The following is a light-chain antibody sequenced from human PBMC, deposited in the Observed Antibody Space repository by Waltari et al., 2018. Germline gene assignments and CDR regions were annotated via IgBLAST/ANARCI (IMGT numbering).Light chain of an antibody. CDR2: DNN. V-gene: IGLV1-51*01. Sequence: QSVLTQPPSVSAAPGQKATISCSGTSSNIGNNFVSWYQHFPGTAPKLLIYDNNMRPSGIPDRFSGSKSGTSATLGITGLQSGDEADYHCGTWDSSLSAVVFGGGTKLTVL. CDR3: GTWDSSLSAVV. CDR1: SSNIGNNF. J-gene: IGLJ3*02.